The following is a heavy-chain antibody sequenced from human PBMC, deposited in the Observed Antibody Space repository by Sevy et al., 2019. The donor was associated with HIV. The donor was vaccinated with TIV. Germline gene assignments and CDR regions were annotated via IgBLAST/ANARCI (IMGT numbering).Heavy chain of an antibody. Sequence: GGSLRLSCAASGFNFSSHAMSWVRQAPGKGLEWVSTNSGGGESTLYADSVKGRFTISSDRSKNMLYLQMNSLRAEDTALYYCAKGINCIGTSCNGYWGQGTLVTVSS. V-gene: IGHV3-23*01. CDR1: GFNFSSHA. CDR2: NSGGGEST. CDR3: AKGINCIGTSCNGY. J-gene: IGHJ4*02. D-gene: IGHD2-2*01.